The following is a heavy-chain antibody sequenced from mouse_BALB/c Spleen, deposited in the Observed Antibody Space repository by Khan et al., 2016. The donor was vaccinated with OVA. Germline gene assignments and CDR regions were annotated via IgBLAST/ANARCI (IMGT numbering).Heavy chain of an antibody. V-gene: IGHV1-7*01. CDR1: GYTFTSFW. CDR2: INPTSGYT. CDR3: TRDRIDY. J-gene: IGHJ2*01. Sequence: VELVESGAELAKPGASVKMSCKASGYTFTSFWMHWVNQRPGQGLEWIGYINPTSGYTDYNEKFKDRATLSADKSSSTAYMQLSSLTSEDSAVYFCTRDRIDYWGQGTTLTVSS.